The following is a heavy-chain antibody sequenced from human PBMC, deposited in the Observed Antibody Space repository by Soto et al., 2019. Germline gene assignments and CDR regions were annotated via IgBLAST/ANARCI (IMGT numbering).Heavy chain of an antibody. D-gene: IGHD3-16*01. J-gene: IGHJ4*02. Sequence: QITLKESGPTLVRPTQTLTLTCTVSGFSLDTWGVGVGWIRQPLGKAPEWLALIYWDDDKRYSPSLKNRLTITKDTSKNQVVLTVTNMDPVDTVTYYCARALGSWGAYYFDHWGQGTLVTVSS. CDR3: ARALGSWGAYYFDH. CDR2: IYWDDDK. CDR1: GFSLDTWGVG. V-gene: IGHV2-5*02.